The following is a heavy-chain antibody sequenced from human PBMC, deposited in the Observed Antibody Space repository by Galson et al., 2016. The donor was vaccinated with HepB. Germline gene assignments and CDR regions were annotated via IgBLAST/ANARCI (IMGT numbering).Heavy chain of an antibody. Sequence: ETLSLTCLVSGGSITSSTWWSWVRQPPGKGLEWIGEIFHSGSTNYNASLKSRVYMTVDKSKNQFFLNMSSVTAADTAVYYCARQSPRWSSGKWSWFDYWGQGALVTVSS. CDR1: GGSITSSTW. CDR3: ARQSPRWSSGKWSWFDY. D-gene: IGHD2-15*01. V-gene: IGHV4-4*02. CDR2: IFHSGST. J-gene: IGHJ4*02.